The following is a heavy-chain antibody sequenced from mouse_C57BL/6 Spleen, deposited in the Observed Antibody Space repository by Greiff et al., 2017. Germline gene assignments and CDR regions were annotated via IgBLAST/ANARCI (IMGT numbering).Heavy chain of an antibody. Sequence: VQRVESGAELARPGASVKMSCKASGYTFTSYTMHWVKQRPGKGLEWIGYINPSSGYTKYNQKFKDKATLTADNSSSTAYMRLSSVTSEDSSVYYCAYGSSPYWYFDDWGTGTAVTVSS. CDR2: INPSSGYT. CDR1: GYTFTSYT. J-gene: IGHJ1*03. D-gene: IGHD1-1*01. V-gene: IGHV1-4*01. CDR3: AYGSSPYWYFDD.